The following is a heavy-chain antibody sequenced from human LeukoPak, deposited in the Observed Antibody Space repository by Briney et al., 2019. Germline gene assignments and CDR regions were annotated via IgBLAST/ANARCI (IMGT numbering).Heavy chain of an antibody. Sequence: AGSLTLSCAASGFTVSSNYLSWVRQAQAQGLELVSVIYSGGSTYYADSVKGRFTISRDKSKNTLHLQLNSLRAEDTAGYYWARGRAVGATDYWGQGTLVTVSS. CDR2: IYSGGST. J-gene: IGHJ4*02. D-gene: IGHD1-26*01. CDR1: GFTVSSNY. CDR3: ARGRAVGATDY. V-gene: IGHV3-66*01.